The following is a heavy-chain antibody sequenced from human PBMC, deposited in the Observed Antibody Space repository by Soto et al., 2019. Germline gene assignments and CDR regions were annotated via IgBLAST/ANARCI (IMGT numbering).Heavy chain of an antibody. CDR2: IYHSGST. V-gene: IGHV4-38-2*02. CDR3: ARDGTSYGDYEENWFDP. J-gene: IGHJ5*02. Sequence: SETLSLTCAVSGYSISSGYYWGWIRQPPGKGLEWIGSIYHSGSTYYNPSLKSRVTISVDTSKNQFSLKLSSVTAADTAVYYCARDGTSYGDYEENWFDPWGQGTLVTV. D-gene: IGHD4-17*01. CDR1: GYSISSGYY.